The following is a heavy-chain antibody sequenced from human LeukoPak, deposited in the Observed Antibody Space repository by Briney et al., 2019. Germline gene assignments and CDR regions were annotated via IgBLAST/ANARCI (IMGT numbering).Heavy chain of an antibody. CDR3: AKRLTVLGPYFDH. V-gene: IGHV3-23*01. CDR2: ISASGGST. CDR1: GFTFSSYA. Sequence: GGSLRLSCAASGFTFSSYAMSWVRQAPGKGLEWVSAISASGGSTYYADSVKGRFAISRDNSKNTLLLQMNSLRVEDTAIYYCAKRLTVLGPYFDHWGRGTLVTVSS. J-gene: IGHJ4*02. D-gene: IGHD4-11*01.